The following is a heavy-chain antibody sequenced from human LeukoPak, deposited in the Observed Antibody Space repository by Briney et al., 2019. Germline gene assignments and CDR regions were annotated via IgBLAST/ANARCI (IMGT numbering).Heavy chain of an antibody. V-gene: IGHV1-2*02. Sequence: ALVKVSCKASGYTFTGYYMHWVRQAPGQGLEWMGWINPNSGGTNYAQKFQGRVTMTRDTSISTAYMELSRLRSDDTAVYYCARDKQLELAGNWFDPWGQGTLVTVSS. D-gene: IGHD1-7*01. CDR2: INPNSGGT. J-gene: IGHJ5*02. CDR1: GYTFTGYY. CDR3: ARDKQLELAGNWFDP.